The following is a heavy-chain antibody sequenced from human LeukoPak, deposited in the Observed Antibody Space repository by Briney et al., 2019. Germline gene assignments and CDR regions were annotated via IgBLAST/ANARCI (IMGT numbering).Heavy chain of an antibody. CDR2: INPGGSNR. V-gene: IGHV3-11*04. CDR1: GFTFSDYY. J-gene: IGHJ4*02. D-gene: IGHD6-19*01. CDR3: ASSLSSGWGPVDDY. Sequence: GGSLRLSCAASGFTFSDYYMSWVRQAPGKGLEWVSYINPGGSNRFYAGSVRGRFTISRDDAKKSVYLQMNSLRAEDTAVYYCASSLSSGWGPVDDYWGQGIMVTVSS.